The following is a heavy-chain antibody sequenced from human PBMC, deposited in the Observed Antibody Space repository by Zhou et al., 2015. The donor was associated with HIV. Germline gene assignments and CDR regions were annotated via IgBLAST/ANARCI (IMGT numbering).Heavy chain of an antibody. CDR3: ASKGGVPAAHFDY. V-gene: IGHV3-23*01. Sequence: EVQLLESGGDLVQPGGSLRLSCAASGLTFSTYAMNWIRQAPGKGLEWVSTISGSGSRTYYADSVQGRFTITRDNSRNTLNLQMNTLRAEDTAVYYCASKGGVPAAHFDYWGQGTLVTVSS. J-gene: IGHJ4*02. D-gene: IGHD2-2*01. CDR2: ISGSGSRT. CDR1: GLTFSTYA.